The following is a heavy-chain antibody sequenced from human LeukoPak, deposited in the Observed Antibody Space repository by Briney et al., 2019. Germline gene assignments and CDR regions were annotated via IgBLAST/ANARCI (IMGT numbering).Heavy chain of an antibody. CDR1: GFTFSSYA. CDR2: ISGSGGST. Sequence: GGSLRLSCAASGFTFSSYAMSWVRQAPGKGLEWVSAISGSGGSTYYADSVKGRFTISRDNSKNTLYLQMNSLRAEDTAVYYCAKWGSTTMVRGVIITPNWFDPWGQGTLVTVSS. CDR3: AKWGSTTMVRGVIITPNWFDP. D-gene: IGHD3-10*01. V-gene: IGHV3-23*01. J-gene: IGHJ5*02.